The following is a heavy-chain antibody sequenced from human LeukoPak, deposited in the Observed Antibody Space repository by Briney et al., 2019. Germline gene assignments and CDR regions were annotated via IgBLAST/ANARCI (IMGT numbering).Heavy chain of an antibody. CDR2: ISYDGSNK. Sequence: GGSLRLSCAASGFTFSSYGMPWVRQAPGKGMEWVAVISYDGSNKYYADSVKGRFTISRDNSKNTLYLQMNSLRAEDTAVYYCAKSGQNSFDYWGQGTLVTVSS. V-gene: IGHV3-30*18. J-gene: IGHJ4*02. CDR1: GFTFSSYG. D-gene: IGHD2/OR15-2a*01. CDR3: AKSGQNSFDY.